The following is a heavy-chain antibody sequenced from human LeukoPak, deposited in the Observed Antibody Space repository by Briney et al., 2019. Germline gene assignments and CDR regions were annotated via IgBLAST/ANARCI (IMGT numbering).Heavy chain of an antibody. D-gene: IGHD1-1*01. J-gene: IGHJ4*02. Sequence: PGGSLRLSCAASGFTFSSYAMSWVRQAPGKGLEWVSSISSSSSYIYYADSVKGRFTISRDNAKNSLYLQMNSLRAEDTAVYYCARAPGYGAAYYFDYWGQGTLVTVSS. CDR3: ARAPGYGAAYYFDY. CDR2: ISSSSSYI. CDR1: GFTFSSYA. V-gene: IGHV3-21*01.